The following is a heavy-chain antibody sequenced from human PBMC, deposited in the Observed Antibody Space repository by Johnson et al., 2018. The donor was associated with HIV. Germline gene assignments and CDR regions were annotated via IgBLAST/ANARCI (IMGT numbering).Heavy chain of an antibody. D-gene: IGHD3-22*01. J-gene: IGHJ3*02. CDR1: GFTVSRNY. CDR2: IYSGGST. Sequence: VQLVESGGGLVQPGGSLRLSCAASGFTVSRNYMSWVRQAPGKGLEWVSVIYSGGSTYHADSVKGRFTISRDNSKNTLYLQRNRLRAEDTAVYYCAREGGTFYDSSGSLAFDIWGQGTMVAVSS. V-gene: IGHV3-66*02. CDR3: AREGGTFYDSSGSLAFDI.